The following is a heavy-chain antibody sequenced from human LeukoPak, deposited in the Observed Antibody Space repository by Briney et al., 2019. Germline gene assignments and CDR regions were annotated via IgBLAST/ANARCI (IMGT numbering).Heavy chain of an antibody. CDR3: ARDPHTTVTPFDY. CDR2: FDPEDGET. Sequence: ASVKVSCKVSGYTLTELSMHWVRQAPGKGLEWMGGFDPEDGETIYAQKFQGRVTMTRDTSISTAYMELSRLRSDDTAVYCCARDPHTTVTPFDYWGQGTLVTVSS. CDR1: GYTLTELS. V-gene: IGHV1-24*01. D-gene: IGHD4-17*01. J-gene: IGHJ4*02.